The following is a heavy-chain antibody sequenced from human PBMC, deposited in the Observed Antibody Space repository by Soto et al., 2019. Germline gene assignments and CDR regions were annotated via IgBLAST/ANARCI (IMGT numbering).Heavy chain of an antibody. V-gene: IGHV3-23*01. CDR2: ISGSGAST. D-gene: IGHD3-3*01. CDR3: ARSLSIFGVVLHY. J-gene: IGHJ4*02. Sequence: GGSLRLSCAASGFTFTSYAMTWVRQAPGKGLEWVSTISGSGASTYYADSVKGRFTISRDHSKNTLFLHMNSLRAEDTALYFCARSLSIFGVVLHYWGQGTLVTVS. CDR1: GFTFTSYA.